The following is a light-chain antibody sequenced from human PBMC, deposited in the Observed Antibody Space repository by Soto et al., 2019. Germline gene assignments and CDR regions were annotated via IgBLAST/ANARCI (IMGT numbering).Light chain of an antibody. V-gene: IGKV2-30*01. CDR1: QSLLYSDGNTY. J-gene: IGKJ1*01. CDR3: MQVSHWPPWT. CDR2: KVS. Sequence: VVMTQSPLSLPVTLGQPASISCRSSQSLLYSDGNTYLSWFHQRPCQSPRRLIYKVSIRDSGVPDRFSGSGSGTDFTLRINRVEAEDVGFYYCMQVSHWPPWTFGQGTRVEIK.